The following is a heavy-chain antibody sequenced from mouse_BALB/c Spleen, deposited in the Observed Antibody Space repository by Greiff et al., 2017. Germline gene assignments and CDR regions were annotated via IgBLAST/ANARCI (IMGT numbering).Heavy chain of an antibody. CDR1: GFSLTSYD. V-gene: IGHV2-9-2*01. Sequence: VKLMESGPGLVAPSQSLSITCTVSGFSLTSYDISWIRQPPGKGLEWLGVIWTGGGTNYNSAFMSRLSISNDNSNSQVFLKMNSLQANDTAIYYCGPEKDYPFAYWGQGTLVTVSA. J-gene: IGHJ3*01. CDR3: GPEKDYPFAY. CDR2: IWTGGGT. D-gene: IGHD2-4*01.